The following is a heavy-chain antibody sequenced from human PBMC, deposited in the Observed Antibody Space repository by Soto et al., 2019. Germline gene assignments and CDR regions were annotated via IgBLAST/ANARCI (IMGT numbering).Heavy chain of an antibody. Sequence: GGSLRLSCAASGFTFSSYSMNWVRQAPGKGLEWVSYISSSSSTIYYADSVKGRFTISRDNAKNSLYLQMNSLRAEDTAVYYCASRTTVTTYWYFDLWGRGTLVTVSS. CDR2: ISSSSSTI. V-gene: IGHV3-48*01. CDR3: ASRTTVTTYWYFDL. J-gene: IGHJ2*01. D-gene: IGHD4-17*01. CDR1: GFTFSSYS.